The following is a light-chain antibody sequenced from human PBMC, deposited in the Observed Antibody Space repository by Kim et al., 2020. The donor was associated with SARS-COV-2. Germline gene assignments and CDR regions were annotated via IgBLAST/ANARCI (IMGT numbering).Light chain of an antibody. CDR1: QSVSSSN. Sequence: EIVLTQSPGTLSLSPGERATLSCRASQSVSSSNLAWYQQKPGPPPRLLMYDASSRATGIPDRFSGSGSGTVFTLTISRLEPEDFAVYYCQQYGSRPLTFGGGTTVDIK. J-gene: IGKJ4*01. CDR3: QQYGSRPLT. CDR2: DAS. V-gene: IGKV3-20*01.